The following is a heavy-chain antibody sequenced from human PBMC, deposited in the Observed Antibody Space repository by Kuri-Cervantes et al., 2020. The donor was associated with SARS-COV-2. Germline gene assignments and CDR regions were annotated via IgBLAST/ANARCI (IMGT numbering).Heavy chain of an antibody. CDR2: ISYDGSNK. CDR1: GFTFSSYA. J-gene: IGHJ3*02. D-gene: IGHD1-26*01. CDR3: ARDIVPVGATYDAFDI. V-gene: IGHV3-30-3*01. Sequence: SLRLSCAASGFTFSSYAMHWVRQAPGKGLEWVAVISYDGSNKYYADSVKGRFTISRDNSKNTLYLQMNSLRAEDTAVYYCARDIVPVGATYDAFDIWGQGTMVTVSS.